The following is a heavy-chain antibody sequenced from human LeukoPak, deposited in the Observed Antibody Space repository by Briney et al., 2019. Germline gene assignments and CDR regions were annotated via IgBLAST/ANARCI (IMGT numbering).Heavy chain of an antibody. Sequence: GGSLRLSCVVSGLTFRSYEMNWVRQAPGKGLEWVSYISSGGSITYYADSVKGRFTISRDDAKNSLYLQMNSLRVEDTAIYYCARIESNRAFDYWGQGTLVTVSA. CDR1: GLTFRSYE. CDR3: ARIESNRAFDY. J-gene: IGHJ4*02. D-gene: IGHD4-11*01. CDR2: ISSGGSIT. V-gene: IGHV3-48*03.